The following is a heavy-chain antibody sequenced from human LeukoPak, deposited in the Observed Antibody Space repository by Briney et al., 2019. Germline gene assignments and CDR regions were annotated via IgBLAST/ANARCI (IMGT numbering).Heavy chain of an antibody. V-gene: IGHV1-24*01. J-gene: IGHJ5*02. CDR1: GYTLTELS. CDR2: FDPEDGET. D-gene: IGHD4-17*01. CDR3: ATHGTLMTTVTANWFDP. Sequence: ASVNVSCKVSGYTLTELSMHWVRQAPGKGLEWMGGFDPEDGETIYAQKFQGRVTMTEDTSTDTAYMELSSLRSEDTAVYYCATHGTLMTTVTANWFDPWGQGTLVTVSS.